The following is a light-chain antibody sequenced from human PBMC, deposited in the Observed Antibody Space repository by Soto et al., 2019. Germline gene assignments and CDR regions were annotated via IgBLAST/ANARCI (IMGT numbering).Light chain of an antibody. CDR2: AAS. Sequence: AIQMTQSPSSLSASVGDRVTITCRASQGIRNDLGWYQQKPEKAPKLLIYAASSLQSGVPSRFSASGSSTDFSLTISSLQPEDFGTYYCLQDYNDPLTFGGGTKVDIK. J-gene: IGKJ4*01. V-gene: IGKV1-6*01. CDR3: LQDYNDPLT. CDR1: QGIRND.